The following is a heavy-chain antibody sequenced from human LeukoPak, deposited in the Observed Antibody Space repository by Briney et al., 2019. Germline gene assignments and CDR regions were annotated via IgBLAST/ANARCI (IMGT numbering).Heavy chain of an antibody. CDR2: IYYSGTT. Sequence: PSETLSLTCSVSGGSISSSNYYWGWIRQPPEKGLEWIGTIYYSGTTYYNPSLRSRVTISADMSTNQFSLKVSSVTAADTAAYYCARRTSGGGLFDHWGQGTLVTVSS. J-gene: IGHJ4*02. D-gene: IGHD3-10*01. CDR3: ARRTSGGGLFDH. V-gene: IGHV4-39*01. CDR1: GGSISSSNYY.